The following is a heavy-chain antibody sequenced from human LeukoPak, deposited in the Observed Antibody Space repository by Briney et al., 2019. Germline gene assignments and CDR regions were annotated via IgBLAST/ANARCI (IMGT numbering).Heavy chain of an antibody. CDR3: AREGRGVIIPSFDY. Sequence: ASVKVSCKASGYTFTGYYMHWVRQAPGQGLAWMGWINPNSGGTNYAQKFQGRVTMTRDTSISTAYMELSRLRSDDTAVYYCAREGRGVIIPSFDYWGQGTLVTVSS. J-gene: IGHJ4*02. V-gene: IGHV1-2*02. CDR2: INPNSGGT. CDR1: GYTFTGYY. D-gene: IGHD3-10*01.